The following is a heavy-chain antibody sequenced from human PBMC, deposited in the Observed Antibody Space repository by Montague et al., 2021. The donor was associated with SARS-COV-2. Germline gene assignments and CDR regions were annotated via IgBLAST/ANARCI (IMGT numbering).Heavy chain of an antibody. CDR2: IYHDGSDT. CDR1: GFIFSDSL. D-gene: IGHD1-1*01. J-gene: IGHJ6*02. Sequence: SLRLSCAASGFIFSDSLMQWIRQPPGKGLEWVSYIYHDGSDTAYADSAKGRFTISRDNSKNTLHLQMNSLRAEDTAVYYCVRDWAYNLVVWGQGTTVTVSS. V-gene: IGHV3-74*01. CDR3: VRDWAYNLVV.